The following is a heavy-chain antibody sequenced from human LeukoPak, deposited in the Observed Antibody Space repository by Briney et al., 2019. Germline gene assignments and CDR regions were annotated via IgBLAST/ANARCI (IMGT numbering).Heavy chain of an antibody. D-gene: IGHD3-3*01. Sequence: SETLSLTCTVSGGSISSYYWSWIRQPPGKGLEWIGYIYYSGSTNYNPSLKSRVTISVDTSKNQFTLKLSSVTAADTAVYYCAREVTYYDFWTSYYYYYMDVWGKGTSVTVSS. CDR2: IYYSGST. CDR3: AREVTYYDFWTSYYYYYMDV. V-gene: IGHV4-59*01. CDR1: GGSISSYY. J-gene: IGHJ6*03.